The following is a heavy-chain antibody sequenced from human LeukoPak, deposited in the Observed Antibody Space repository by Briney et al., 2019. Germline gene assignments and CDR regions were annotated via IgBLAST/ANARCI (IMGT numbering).Heavy chain of an antibody. V-gene: IGHV4-30-2*01. CDR2: IYHSGST. Sequence: PSETLSLTCTVSGGSISSGGYYWSWIRQPPGKGLEWIGYIYHSGSTYYNPSLKSRVTISVDTSKNQFSLKLSSVTAADTAVYYCARRRGSYWYFDLWGRGTLVTVSS. CDR1: GGSISSGGYY. CDR3: ARRRGSYWYFDL. D-gene: IGHD1-26*01. J-gene: IGHJ2*01.